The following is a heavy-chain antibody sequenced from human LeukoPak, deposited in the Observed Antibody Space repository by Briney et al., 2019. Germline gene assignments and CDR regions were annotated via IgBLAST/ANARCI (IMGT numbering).Heavy chain of an antibody. J-gene: IGHJ3*02. D-gene: IGHD6-19*01. CDR1: GFTFSSYS. V-gene: IGHV3-21*01. Sequence: PGGSLRLSCAASGFTFSSYSMNWVRQAPGKGLEWVSSISSSSSYIYYADSVKGRFTISRDNAKNSLYLQMNSLRAEDTAVYYCARAFPAVAGTGAFDIWGQGTMVTVSS. CDR2: ISSSSSYI. CDR3: ARAFPAVAGTGAFDI.